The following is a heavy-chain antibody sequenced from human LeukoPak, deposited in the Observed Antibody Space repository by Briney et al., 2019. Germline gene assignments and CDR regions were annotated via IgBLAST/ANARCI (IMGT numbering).Heavy chain of an antibody. V-gene: IGHV4-61*09. CDR3: ARVDCSSTSCTFDY. J-gene: IGHJ4*02. D-gene: IGHD2-2*01. Sequence: SETLSLTCTVSGGSITSGNYYWNWIRQPAGKGLEWIGHIYTSGSTSYNPSLKNRVSISVDTSKNQFSLKLTSVTAADTAVYYCARVDCSSTSCTFDYWGQGTLVTVSS. CDR2: IYTSGST. CDR1: GGSITSGNYY.